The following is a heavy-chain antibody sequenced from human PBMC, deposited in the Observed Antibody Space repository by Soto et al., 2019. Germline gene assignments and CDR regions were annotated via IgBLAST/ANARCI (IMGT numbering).Heavy chain of an antibody. V-gene: IGHV3-11*06. CDR1: VFTFNEYY. D-gene: IGHD1-1*01. CDR2: SSNSGTFA. Sequence: VGALRLSCAASVFTFNEYYMNCIRHSPGKGLEWISYSSNSGTFARYADSVKGRFSISRDNAKNSLYLQINSLRGDDTAIYYCARSGYNYNLLDDWGQGPPVSVSP. J-gene: IGHJ4*02. CDR3: ARSGYNYNLLDD.